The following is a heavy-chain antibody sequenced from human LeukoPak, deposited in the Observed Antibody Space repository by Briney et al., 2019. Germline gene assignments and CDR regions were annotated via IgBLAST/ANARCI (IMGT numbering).Heavy chain of an antibody. CDR3: ARGDNSGPDYYYYMDV. V-gene: IGHV3-48*04. CDR2: ISSSSSTI. Sequence: GGSLRLSCAASGLTFSSYSMNWVRQAPGKGLEWVSYISSSSSTIYYADSVKGRFTISRDNAKNSLYLQMNSLRAEDTAVYYCARGDNSGPDYYYYMDVWGKGTTVTISS. D-gene: IGHD6-19*01. J-gene: IGHJ6*03. CDR1: GLTFSSYS.